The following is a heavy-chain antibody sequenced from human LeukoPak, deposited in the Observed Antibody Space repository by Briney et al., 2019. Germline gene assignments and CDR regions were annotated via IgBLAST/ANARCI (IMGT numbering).Heavy chain of an antibody. Sequence: GGSLRLSCAASGFTFSTYGMYWVRQAPGKGLEWVATIWSDGSNKYYADSVKGRFTISRDNSKNTLYLQMNSLRAEDTAVYYCARDGGYSYGAPHDYWGQGTLVTVSS. J-gene: IGHJ4*02. V-gene: IGHV3-33*01. CDR1: GFTFSTYG. D-gene: IGHD5-18*01. CDR3: ARDGGYSYGAPHDY. CDR2: IWSDGSNK.